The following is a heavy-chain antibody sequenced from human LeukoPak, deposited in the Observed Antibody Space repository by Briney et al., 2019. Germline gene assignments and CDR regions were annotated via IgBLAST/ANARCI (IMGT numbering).Heavy chain of an antibody. CDR3: ARLTRAAPYFDY. CDR2: IYTSGST. Sequence: SETLSLTCTVSGGSISSYYWSWIRQPPGKGLEWIGYIYTSGSTNYNPSLKSRVTISVDTSKNQFSLKLSSVTAVDTAVYYCARLTRAAPYFDYWGQGTLVTVSS. J-gene: IGHJ4*02. D-gene: IGHD1/OR15-1a*01. V-gene: IGHV4-4*09. CDR1: GGSISSYY.